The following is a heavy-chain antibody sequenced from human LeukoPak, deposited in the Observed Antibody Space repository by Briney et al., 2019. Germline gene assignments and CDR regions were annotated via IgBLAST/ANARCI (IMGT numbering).Heavy chain of an antibody. CDR3: ARDNSVGDIAWWFDP. J-gene: IGHJ5*02. Sequence: ASVKVSCKASGYSFTSHYMHWVRQAPGQGLEWLGLINPSRSSTLYAQKFQGRVTMTRDTSTTTDYMELSSRRSEDTAVYYCARDNSVGDIAWWFDPWGQGTLVTVSS. CDR1: GYSFTSHY. CDR2: INPSRSST. V-gene: IGHV1-46*01. D-gene: IGHD3-16*02.